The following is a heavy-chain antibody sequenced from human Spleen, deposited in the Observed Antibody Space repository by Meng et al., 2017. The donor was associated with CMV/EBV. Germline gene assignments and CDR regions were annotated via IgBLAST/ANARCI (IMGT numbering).Heavy chain of an antibody. Sequence: ASVKVSCKADGYTFPLYYIHWVRQAPGQGLEWMGWINPNTGGTNSAQIFQGRVTMTGDTSTSTAYLELSRLTSDDTALYYCAREGEGITMIVAQNWFDPWGQGTLVTVSS. D-gene: IGHD3-22*01. CDR2: INPNTGGT. V-gene: IGHV1-2*02. CDR3: AREGEGITMIVAQNWFDP. CDR1: GYTFPLYY. J-gene: IGHJ5*02.